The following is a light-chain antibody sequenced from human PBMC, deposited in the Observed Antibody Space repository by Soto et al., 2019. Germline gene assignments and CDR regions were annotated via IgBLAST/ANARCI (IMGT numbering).Light chain of an antibody. Sequence: EIVLTQSPATVSLSPLEIATLSCMASQSIRNSLAWYQQKPGQAPRLLIYDASNRATGIPARFSGSGSGTDFTLTISSLEPEDFALYYCQQYADSPRTFGRGTKVDIK. V-gene: IGKV3-11*01. CDR3: QQYADSPRT. CDR1: QSIRNS. J-gene: IGKJ1*01. CDR2: DAS.